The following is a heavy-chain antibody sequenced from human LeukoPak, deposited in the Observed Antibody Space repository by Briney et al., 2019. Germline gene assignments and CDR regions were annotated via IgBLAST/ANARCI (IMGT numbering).Heavy chain of an antibody. CDR2: IYYNGST. J-gene: IGHJ5*02. Sequence: SETLSLTCTVSGGSISSGGYYWSWIRQPPGKGLEWIANIYYNGSTNYNPSLKSRVTISVDTSKNQFSLKLSSVTAADTAVYYCARDLGDYFKANWFDPWGQGTLVTVSS. CDR1: GGSISSGGYY. D-gene: IGHD2/OR15-2a*01. V-gene: IGHV4-61*08. CDR3: ARDLGDYFKANWFDP.